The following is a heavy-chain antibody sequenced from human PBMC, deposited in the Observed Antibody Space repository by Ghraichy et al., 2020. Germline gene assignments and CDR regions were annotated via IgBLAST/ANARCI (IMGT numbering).Heavy chain of an antibody. CDR1: GYTFTGYY. V-gene: IGHV1-2*02. Sequence: ASVKVSCKASGYTFTGYYMHWVRQAPGQGLEWMGWINPNSGGTNYAQKFQGRVTMTRDTSISTAYMELSRLRSDDTAVYYCAISLLAQGFSNDYWGQGTLVTVSS. CDR3: AISLLAQGFSNDY. J-gene: IGHJ4*02. CDR2: INPNSGGT. D-gene: IGHD2-8*02.